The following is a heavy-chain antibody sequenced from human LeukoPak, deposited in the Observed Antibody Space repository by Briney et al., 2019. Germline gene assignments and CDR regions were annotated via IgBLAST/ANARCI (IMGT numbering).Heavy chain of an antibody. V-gene: IGHV4-38-2*01. Sequence: SETLSLTCAVSGYSISSGYYWGWIRQPPGKGLEWIGSIYHSGSTYYNPSLKSRVTISVDTSKNQFSLKLSSVTAADTAVYYCATLMATIDYWGQETLVTVSS. J-gene: IGHJ4*02. CDR3: ATLMATIDY. CDR2: IYHSGST. D-gene: IGHD5-24*01. CDR1: GYSISSGYY.